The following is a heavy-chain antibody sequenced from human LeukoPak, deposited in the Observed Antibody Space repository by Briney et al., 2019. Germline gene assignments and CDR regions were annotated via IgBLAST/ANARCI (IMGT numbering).Heavy chain of an antibody. CDR3: TRHLRCGGDRYAFDI. J-gene: IGHJ3*02. Sequence: SETLSLTFTISGGCLSRYYWSWIRQPPGKGLEWIGYIYYSGSTNYNPSLKSRVTISVDTSKNQFSLKLTAVTAADTAMYYCTRHLRCGGDRYAFDIWAQGTTVTVSS. V-gene: IGHV4-59*01. CDR1: GGCLSRYY. D-gene: IGHD2-21*02. CDR2: IYYSGST.